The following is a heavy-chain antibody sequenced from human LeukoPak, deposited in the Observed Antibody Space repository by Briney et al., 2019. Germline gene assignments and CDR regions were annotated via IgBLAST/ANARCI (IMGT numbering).Heavy chain of an antibody. J-gene: IGHJ3*02. Sequence: GESLRLSCTASGFTFSSNAMSWVRQAPGKGLEWLSGISGSGYYTYYPDSAKGRFFISRENSKNTLYLQMNSLRAEDTAVYYCAKGPNSRGSNDAFDIWGRGTRVTVSS. CDR3: AKGPNSRGSNDAFDI. CDR1: GFTFSSNA. V-gene: IGHV3-23*01. CDR2: ISGSGYYT. D-gene: IGHD3-22*01.